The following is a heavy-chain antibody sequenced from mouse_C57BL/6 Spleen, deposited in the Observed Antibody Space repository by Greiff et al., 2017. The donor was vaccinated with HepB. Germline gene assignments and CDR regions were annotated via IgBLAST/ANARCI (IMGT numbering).Heavy chain of an antibody. CDR1: GYTFTSYW. V-gene: IGHV1-59*01. J-gene: IGHJ1*03. CDR2: IDPSDSYT. CDR3: ARATVVDWYFDV. Sequence: VQLQQSGAELVRPGTSVKLSCKASGYTFTSYWMHWVKQRPGQGLEWIGVIDPSDSYTNYNQKFKGKATLTVDTSSSTAYMQLSSLTSEDSAVYYCARATVVDWYFDVWGTGTTVTVSS. D-gene: IGHD1-1*01.